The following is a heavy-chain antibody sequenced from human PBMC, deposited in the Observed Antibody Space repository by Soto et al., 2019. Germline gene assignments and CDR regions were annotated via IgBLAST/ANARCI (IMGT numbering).Heavy chain of an antibody. CDR2: ITRDGGST. CDR1: GFTFDDHA. Sequence: EVQLVESGGVVVQPGGSLRLSCAASGFTFDDHAMHWVRQAPGKGLAWVSLITRDGGSTYYADSVMGRFTISRDNSKNSLYLQMNSLRTEDTALYYCAKDGGYSASWYGYCDYWGQGTLVTVSS. J-gene: IGHJ4*02. D-gene: IGHD6-13*01. V-gene: IGHV3-43D*04. CDR3: AKDGGYSASWYGYCDY.